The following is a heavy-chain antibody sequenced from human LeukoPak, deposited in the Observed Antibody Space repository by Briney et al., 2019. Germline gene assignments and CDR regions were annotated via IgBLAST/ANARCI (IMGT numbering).Heavy chain of an antibody. CDR1: GFTVSSNY. J-gene: IGHJ6*03. Sequence: GGSLRLSCADSGFTVSSNYMSCGRQAPGEGLEWGSVIYSGGSTYYPDSVKGRFTISRYNSKNTLYLQMNSLRAEDTAVYYCASGAASNTTPYYYMDVWGTGTTVTVSS. CDR3: ASGAASNTTPYYYMDV. CDR2: IYSGGST. V-gene: IGHV3-53*01. D-gene: IGHD2/OR15-2a*01.